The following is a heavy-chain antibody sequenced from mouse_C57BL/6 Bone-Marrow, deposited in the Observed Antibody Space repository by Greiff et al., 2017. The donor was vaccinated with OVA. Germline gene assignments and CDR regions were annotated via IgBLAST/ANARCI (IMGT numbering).Heavy chain of an antibody. CDR3: ARNADYDDCWYFEV. J-gene: IGHJ1*03. CDR1: GFSLTSYG. D-gene: IGHD2-4*01. V-gene: IGHV2-2*01. CDR2: IWSGGST. Sequence: VQVVESGPGLVQPSQSLSITCTVSGFSLTSYGVHWVRQSPGKGLEWLGVIWSGGSTDYNAAFISRLSISKDKSKSQVFFKMNSLQADDTAIYYCARNADYDDCWYFEVWGTGTTVTVSS.